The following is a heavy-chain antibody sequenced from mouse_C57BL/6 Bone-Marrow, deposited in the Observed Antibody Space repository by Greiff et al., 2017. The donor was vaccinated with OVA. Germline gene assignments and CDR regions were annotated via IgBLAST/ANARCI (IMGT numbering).Heavy chain of an antibody. J-gene: IGHJ4*01. CDR1: GYTFTSYW. Sequence: QVQLQQPGAELVKPGASVKLSCKASGYTFTSYWMQWVKQRPGQGLEWIGEIDPSDSYTNYNQKFKGKATLTVDTSSSTAYMQRSSLTSEDSAVYYCAREETAQATGAMDYWGQGTSVTVSS. V-gene: IGHV1-50*01. D-gene: IGHD3-2*02. CDR2: IDPSDSYT. CDR3: AREETAQATGAMDY.